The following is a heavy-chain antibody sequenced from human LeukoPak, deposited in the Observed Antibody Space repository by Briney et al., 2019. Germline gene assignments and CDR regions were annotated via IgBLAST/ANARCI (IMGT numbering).Heavy chain of an antibody. Sequence: GGSLRLSCAASGFTFSSYAMHWVRQAPGKGLEWVAVISYDGGNKYYADSVKGRFTISRDISKNTLYLQMNSLRAEDTAVYYCARVSILIVPYYAFDIWGQGTMVTVSS. CDR3: ARVSILIVPYYAFDI. CDR2: ISYDGGNK. J-gene: IGHJ3*02. CDR1: GFTFSSYA. V-gene: IGHV3-30*04. D-gene: IGHD2/OR15-2a*01.